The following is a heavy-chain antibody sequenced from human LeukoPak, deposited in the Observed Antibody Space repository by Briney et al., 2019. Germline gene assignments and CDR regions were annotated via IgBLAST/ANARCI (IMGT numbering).Heavy chain of an antibody. Sequence: SQTLSLTCAISGDSVSSNSAAWNWIRQSLSRGLEWLGRTYYRSKWYNDYAVSVKSRITINPDTSKNQFSLQLNSVTPEDTAVYYCARAPANNSYDFPDYWGQGTLVTVSS. D-gene: IGHD3/OR15-3a*01. CDR1: GDSVSSNSAA. J-gene: IGHJ4*02. CDR3: ARAPANNSYDFPDY. V-gene: IGHV6-1*01. CDR2: TYYRSKWYN.